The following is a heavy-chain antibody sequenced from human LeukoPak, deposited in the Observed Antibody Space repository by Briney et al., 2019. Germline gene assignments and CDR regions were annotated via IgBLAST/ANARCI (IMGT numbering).Heavy chain of an antibody. D-gene: IGHD4-17*01. J-gene: IGHJ5*02. CDR1: GFTFSSYA. CDR3: ARDIRDYGDYNWFDP. Sequence: PGGSLRLSCAASGFTFSSYAMHWVRQAPGKGLEWVAVISYDGSNKYYADSVKGRFTISRDNSKNTLHLQMNSLRAEDTAVYYCARDIRDYGDYNWFDPWGQGTLVTVSS. CDR2: ISYDGSNK. V-gene: IGHV3-30*04.